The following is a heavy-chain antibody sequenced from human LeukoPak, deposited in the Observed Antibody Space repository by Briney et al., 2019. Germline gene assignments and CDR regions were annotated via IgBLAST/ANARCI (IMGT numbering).Heavy chain of an antibody. CDR3: ATVEPKRWELHGGAFDI. J-gene: IGHJ3*02. D-gene: IGHD1-26*01. Sequence: ASVKVSCKASGYTFTGYYMHWVRQAPGKGLEWMEGFDPEDGETIYAQKFQGRVTMTEDTSTDTAYMELSSLRSEDTAVYYCATVEPKRWELHGGAFDIWGQGTMVTVSS. CDR2: FDPEDGET. CDR1: GYTFTGYY. V-gene: IGHV1-24*01.